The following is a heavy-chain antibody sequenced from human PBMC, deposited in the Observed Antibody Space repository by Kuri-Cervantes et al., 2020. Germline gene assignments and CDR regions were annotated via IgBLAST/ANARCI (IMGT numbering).Heavy chain of an antibody. CDR3: AADRPYYGSGSYYEH. V-gene: IGHV1-58*01. D-gene: IGHD3-10*01. J-gene: IGHJ4*02. CDR2: IVVGSGNT. Sequence: VKVSCKASGFTFTSSAVQWVRQARGQRLEWIGWIVVGSGNTNYAQKFQERVTITRDMSTSTAYMELSSLRSEDTAVYYCAADRPYYGSGSYYEHWGQGALVTVSS. CDR1: GFTFTSSA.